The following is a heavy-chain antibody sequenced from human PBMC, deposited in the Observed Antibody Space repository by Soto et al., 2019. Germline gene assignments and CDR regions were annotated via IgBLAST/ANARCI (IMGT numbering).Heavy chain of an antibody. CDR1: GYTFTSYG. CDR3: ARGYYYGSGSYPKYFDY. Sequence: ASVKVSCKASGYTFTSYGISWVRQAPGQGLEWMGWISAYNGNTNYAQKLQGRVTMTTDTSTSTAYMELRSLRSDDTAVYYCARGYYYGSGSYPKYFDYWGQGTLVTVS. CDR2: ISAYNGNT. V-gene: IGHV1-18*01. J-gene: IGHJ4*02. D-gene: IGHD3-10*01.